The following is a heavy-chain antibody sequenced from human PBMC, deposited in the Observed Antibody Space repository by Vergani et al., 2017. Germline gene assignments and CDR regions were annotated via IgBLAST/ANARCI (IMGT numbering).Heavy chain of an antibody. CDR1: GGSISSSSYY. CDR3: ARVAARPPYYFDY. D-gene: IGHD6-6*01. V-gene: IGHV4-39*07. Sequence: QLQLQDSGPGLVKPSETLSLTCTVPGGSISSSSYYWGWIRQPPGKGLEWIGSIYYSGSTYYNPSLKSRVTISVDTSKNQFSLKLCSVTAADTAVYYCARVAARPPYYFDYWGQGTLVTVSS. J-gene: IGHJ4*02. CDR2: IYYSGST.